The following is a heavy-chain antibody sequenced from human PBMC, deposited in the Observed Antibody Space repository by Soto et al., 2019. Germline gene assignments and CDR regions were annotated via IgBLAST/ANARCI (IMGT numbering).Heavy chain of an antibody. CDR3: TREAGYSYGYVFDY. CDR2: IIPVLGVG. J-gene: IGHJ4*02. Sequence: QAQLVQSGAEVKKPGSSVKVSCTASGGTFGNHAISWVRQAPGQGLEWMGGIIPVLGVGDNAQKFQGRFTITADTSTNTAYMELSSLRSDDTAHYYCTREAGYSYGYVFDYWGQGTLVIVSS. V-gene: IGHV1-69*09. CDR1: GGTFGNHA. D-gene: IGHD5-18*01.